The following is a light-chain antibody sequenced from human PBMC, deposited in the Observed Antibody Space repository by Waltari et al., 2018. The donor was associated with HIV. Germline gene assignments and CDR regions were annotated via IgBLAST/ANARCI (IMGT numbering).Light chain of an antibody. Sequence: DTQMTQSPSSLSASVGDRVTITCRASQDISNYFAWFQQKPGKAPTSLVYGASTLQSGVPPKFSGSGSGTDFTLTISRLQPEDSATYYWQQYNSYPWTFGQGTKVEIK. V-gene: IGKV1-16*02. CDR1: QDISNY. CDR3: QQYNSYPWT. CDR2: GAS. J-gene: IGKJ1*01.